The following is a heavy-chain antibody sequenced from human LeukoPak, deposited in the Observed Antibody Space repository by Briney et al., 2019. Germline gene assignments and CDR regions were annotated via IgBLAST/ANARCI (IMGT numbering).Heavy chain of an antibody. V-gene: IGHV3-33*01. CDR2: IWYDGSNK. D-gene: IGHD1-26*01. J-gene: IGHJ4*02. CDR1: GFTFSSYG. CDR3: ARDMGATISYFDY. Sequence: PGRSLRLSCAASGFTFSSYGMHWVRQAPGKGLGWVAVIWYDGSNKYYADSVKGRFTISRDNSKNTLYLQMNSLRAEDTAVYYCARDMGATISYFDYWGQGTLVTVSS.